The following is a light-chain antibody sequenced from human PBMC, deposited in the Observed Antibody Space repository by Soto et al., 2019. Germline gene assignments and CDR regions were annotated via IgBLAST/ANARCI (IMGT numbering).Light chain of an antibody. J-gene: IGLJ1*01. CDR2: DVS. Sequence: QSALTQPASVSGSPGQSITIACTGTSSDVGGYNYVSWYQQYPGKAPRLVISDVSNRPSGVSNRFSGSKSGNSASLTISGLQAEDEDDYYCSSYTSSSTYVFGTGTKLTVL. CDR1: SSDVGGYNY. CDR3: SSYTSSSTYV. V-gene: IGLV2-14*01.